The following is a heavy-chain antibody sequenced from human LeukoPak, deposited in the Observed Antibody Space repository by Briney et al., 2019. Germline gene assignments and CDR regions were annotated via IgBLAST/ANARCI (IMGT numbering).Heavy chain of an antibody. D-gene: IGHD5-18*01. V-gene: IGHV4-39*01. CDR3: ARPVDTAMVFLYFDL. CDR2: MYYSGRT. J-gene: IGHJ2*01. CDR1: GGFISNSNYY. Sequence: SETLSLTCTVSGGFISNSNYYWGWIRQTPGKGLDWIGSMYYSGRTYYNPSLNGRVTISMDTSKNQFSLRLSSVTAADTAVYYCARPVDTAMVFLYFDLWGRGILVTVSS.